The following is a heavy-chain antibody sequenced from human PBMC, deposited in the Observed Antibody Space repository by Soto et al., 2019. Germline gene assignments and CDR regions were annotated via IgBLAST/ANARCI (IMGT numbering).Heavy chain of an antibody. CDR3: VPLCRYCSTTTPS. J-gene: IGHJ4*02. V-gene: IGHV3-23*01. D-gene: IGHD2-2*01. Sequence: GGPLSLSSAASGFTFSTYAMSWVRQAPRKGLEWVSAISGNGGDYTYYADSVKGRFTISRDNSKNTLYLQMNSLRAEDTAVYYCVPLCRYCSTTTPSWGQGTLVTVSS. CDR2: ISGNGGDYT. CDR1: GFTFSTYA.